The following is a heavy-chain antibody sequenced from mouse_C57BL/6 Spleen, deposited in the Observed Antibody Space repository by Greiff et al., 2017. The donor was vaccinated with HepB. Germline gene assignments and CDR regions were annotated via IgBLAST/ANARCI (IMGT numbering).Heavy chain of an antibody. V-gene: IGHV1-80*01. CDR3: ATNYYGSSFGY. Sequence: VKLQESGAELVKPGASVKISCKASGYAFSSYWMNWVKQRPGKGLEWIGQIYPGDGDTNYNGKFKGKATLTADKSSSTAYMQLSSLTSEDSAVYFCATNYYGSSFGYWGQGTTLTVSS. CDR1: GYAFSSYW. D-gene: IGHD1-1*01. J-gene: IGHJ2*01. CDR2: IYPGDGDT.